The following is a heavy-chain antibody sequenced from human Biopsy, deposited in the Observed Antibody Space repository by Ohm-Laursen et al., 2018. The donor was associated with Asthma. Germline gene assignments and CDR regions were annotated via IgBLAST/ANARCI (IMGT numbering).Heavy chain of an antibody. CDR2: VNTGNGDT. CDR1: GYNFISFA. V-gene: IGHV1-3*04. Sequence: ASVKVSCKVSGYNFISFAIHCVRQAPGQRLEWMGWVNTGNGDTKYSQKFQGRVTITRDTSASTAYMELRSLRSEDTATYYCARTYYDFLTGQVKDVFGVWGQGTMVTVSS. CDR3: ARTYYDFLTGQVKDVFGV. J-gene: IGHJ3*01. D-gene: IGHD3-9*01.